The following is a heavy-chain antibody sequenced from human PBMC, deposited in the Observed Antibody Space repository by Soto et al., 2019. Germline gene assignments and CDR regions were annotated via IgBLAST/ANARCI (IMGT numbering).Heavy chain of an antibody. V-gene: IGHV3-23*01. CDR1: GFTFSSYA. CDR3: ATNVKEVPAAIYYYYGMDV. D-gene: IGHD2-2*01. Sequence: EVQLLESGGGLVQPGGSLRLSCAASGFTFSSYAMSWVRQAPGKGLEWVSAISGSGGSTYYADSVKGRFTISRDNSKNTLYLQMNSLRAEDTAVYYCATNVKEVPAAIYYYYGMDVWGQGTTVTVSS. CDR2: ISGSGGST. J-gene: IGHJ6*02.